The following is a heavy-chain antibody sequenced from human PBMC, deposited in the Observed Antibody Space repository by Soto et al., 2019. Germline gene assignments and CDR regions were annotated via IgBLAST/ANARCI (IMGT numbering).Heavy chain of an antibody. J-gene: IGHJ5*02. CDR1: GFTFSSYA. CDR3: ARDSPAGRLHLGELSFGYNWFDP. D-gene: IGHD3-16*02. CDR2: ISSNGGST. V-gene: IGHV3-64*01. Sequence: GGSLRLSCAASGFTFSSYAMHWVRQAPGKGLEYVSAISSNGGSTYYANSVKGRFTISRDNSKNTLYLQMGSLRAEDMAVYYCARDSPAGRLHLGELSFGYNWFDPWGQGTLVTVSS.